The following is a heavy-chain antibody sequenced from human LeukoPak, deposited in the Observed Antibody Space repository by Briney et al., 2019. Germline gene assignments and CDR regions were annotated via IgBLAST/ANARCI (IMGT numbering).Heavy chain of an antibody. Sequence: SETLSLTCAVYGGSFSGYYWSWIRQPPGKGLEWIGEINHSGSTNYNPSLKSRVTISVDTSKNQFSLKLSSVTAADTAVCYCARVVVAATPYFDYWGQGTLVTVSS. D-gene: IGHD2-15*01. CDR1: GGSFSGYY. V-gene: IGHV4-34*01. J-gene: IGHJ4*02. CDR3: ARVVVAATPYFDY. CDR2: INHSGST.